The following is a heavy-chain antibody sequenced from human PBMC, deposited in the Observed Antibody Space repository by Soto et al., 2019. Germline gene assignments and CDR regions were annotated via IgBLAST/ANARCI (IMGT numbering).Heavy chain of an antibody. J-gene: IGHJ6*03. CDR2: IYYSGST. D-gene: IGHD3-10*01. CDR1: GGSISSSSYY. CDR3: ARHDRVLEGSGFSSPTIMDV. Sequence: SETLSLTCTVSGGSISSSSYYWGWIRQPPGKGLEWIGSIYYSGSTYYNPSLKSRVTISVDTSKNQFSLKLSSVTAADTAVYYCARHDRVLEGSGFSSPTIMDVWGKGTTVTVSS. V-gene: IGHV4-39*01.